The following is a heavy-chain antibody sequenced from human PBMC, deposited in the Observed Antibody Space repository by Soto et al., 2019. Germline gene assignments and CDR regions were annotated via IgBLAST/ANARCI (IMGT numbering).Heavy chain of an antibody. CDR3: SRGAKKVYAMVV. CDR1: GFAFSTYW. V-gene: IGHV3-74*01. Sequence: GGSLRLSCAASGFAFSTYWMHWVRQAPGKGLLWVSRIKFDGSSTYYGDSVKGRFTISRDDAKNTLFLQMNGLRVDDTAVYYCSRGAKKVYAMVVSGQGTTVTVS. CDR2: IKFDGSST. J-gene: IGHJ6*02.